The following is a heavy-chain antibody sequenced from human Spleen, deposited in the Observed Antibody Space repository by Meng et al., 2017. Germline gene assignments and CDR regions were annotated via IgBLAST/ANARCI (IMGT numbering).Heavy chain of an antibody. CDR3: ARADIVATWLFDY. Sequence: SETLSLTCTVSGGSISSSSYYWGWIRQPPGKGLEWIGSIYYSGSTYYNPSLKSRVTISVDTSKNQFSLKLSSVTAADTAVYYCARADIVATWLFDYWGQGTLVTVSS. D-gene: IGHD5-12*01. J-gene: IGHJ4*02. CDR1: GGSISSSSYY. CDR2: IYYSGST. V-gene: IGHV4-39*07.